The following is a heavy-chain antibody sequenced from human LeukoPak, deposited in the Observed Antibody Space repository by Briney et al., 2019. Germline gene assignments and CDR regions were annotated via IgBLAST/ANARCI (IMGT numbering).Heavy chain of an antibody. D-gene: IGHD2-2*01. V-gene: IGHV3-48*01. Sequence: GGSLRLSCAASGFTFSSYNMNWVRQAPGKGLEWVSHISSRSTIYYADSVKGRFTISRDNAKNSLYLQMNSLRAEDTAVYYCARDSVVVPAAYDYWGQGTLVTVSS. CDR2: ISSRSTI. CDR1: GFTFSSYN. J-gene: IGHJ4*02. CDR3: ARDSVVVPAAYDY.